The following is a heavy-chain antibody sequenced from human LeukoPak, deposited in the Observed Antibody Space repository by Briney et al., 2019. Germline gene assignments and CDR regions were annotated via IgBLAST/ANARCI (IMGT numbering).Heavy chain of an antibody. CDR1: GGSVSNYY. CDR3: ARRGVILYYSFDP. CDR2: IYYTET. Sequence: SETLSLTCTVSGGSVSNYYWSWIRQSPGKGLEWIGYIYYTETSYNPSLKSRVTISADTSKNQFSLKLYSVTAADTAVYYCARRGVILYYSFDPWGQGTLVTVSS. D-gene: IGHD2-8*01. V-gene: IGHV4-59*02. J-gene: IGHJ5*02.